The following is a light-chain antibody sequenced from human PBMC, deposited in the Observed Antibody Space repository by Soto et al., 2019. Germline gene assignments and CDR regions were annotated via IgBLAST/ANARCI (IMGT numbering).Light chain of an antibody. CDR1: QSVSSN. V-gene: IGKV3-20*01. CDR2: GAS. J-gene: IGKJ1*01. Sequence: EVVMTQSPATLSMSTGESATLSCRASQSVSSNLAWYQQKPGQAPRLLFYGASTRATGIPARFSGSGSGTDFTLTISRVEPEDFAVYYCQQYGSSGTFGQGTKVDI. CDR3: QQYGSSGT.